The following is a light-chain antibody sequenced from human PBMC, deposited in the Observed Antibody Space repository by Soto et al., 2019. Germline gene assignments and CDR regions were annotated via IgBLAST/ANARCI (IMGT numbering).Light chain of an antibody. J-gene: IGKJ1*01. Sequence: EIVLTQSGGALSLSPGERATLSCRASQCVSTNYLAWYQQQPGQATRLLIYGACNSATGLHDRFSGSGSGTDFPLTISRLEPEDFAVYYCQQYDSSGTFGQGTKVDIK. CDR3: QQYDSSGT. CDR1: QCVSTNY. CDR2: GAC. V-gene: IGKV3-20*01.